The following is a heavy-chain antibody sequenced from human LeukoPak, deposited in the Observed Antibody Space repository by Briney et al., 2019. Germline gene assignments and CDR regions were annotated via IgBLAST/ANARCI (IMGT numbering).Heavy chain of an antibody. Sequence: GALRLSCAASGFTVSSNYMSWVRQAPGKGLEWVSVIYSGGSTYYADSVKGRFTTSRDNSKNTLYLQMDSLRADDTAVYYCATGSSWYEKNFWGQGTLVTVSS. CDR2: IYSGGST. D-gene: IGHD6-13*01. V-gene: IGHV3-53*01. CDR3: ATGSSWYEKNF. J-gene: IGHJ4*02. CDR1: GFTVSSNY.